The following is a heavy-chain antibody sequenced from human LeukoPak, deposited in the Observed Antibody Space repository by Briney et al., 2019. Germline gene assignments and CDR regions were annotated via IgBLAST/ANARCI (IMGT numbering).Heavy chain of an antibody. CDR2: IYHSGST. Sequence: PSETLSLTCTVSGGSISSGGYYWSWIRQPPGKGLEWIGYIYHSGSTYYNPSLKSRVTISVDRSKNQFSLKLSSVTAADTAVYYCARGRELAARQLDYWGQGTLVTVSS. V-gene: IGHV4-30-2*01. CDR3: ARGRELAARQLDY. CDR1: GGSISSGGYY. D-gene: IGHD6-6*01. J-gene: IGHJ4*02.